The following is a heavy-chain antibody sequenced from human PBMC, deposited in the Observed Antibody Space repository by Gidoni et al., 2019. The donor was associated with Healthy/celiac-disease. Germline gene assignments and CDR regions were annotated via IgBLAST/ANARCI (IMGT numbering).Heavy chain of an antibody. Sequence: QVQLQESGPGLVKPSQTLSLTCTFSGGSISSGVYYWSWIRQHPGKGLEWIGYIYYSGSTYYNPSLKSRVTISVDTSKNQFSLKLSSVTAADTAVYYCARGGSGWSNFDYWGQGTLVTVSS. J-gene: IGHJ4*02. CDR3: ARGGSGWSNFDY. CDR2: IYYSGST. CDR1: GGSISSGVYY. D-gene: IGHD6-19*01. V-gene: IGHV4-31*03.